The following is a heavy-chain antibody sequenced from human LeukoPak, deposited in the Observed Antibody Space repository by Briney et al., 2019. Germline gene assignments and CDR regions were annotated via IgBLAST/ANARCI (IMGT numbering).Heavy chain of an antibody. J-gene: IGHJ5*02. CDR3: ARNLKVAAAARWFDP. CDR1: GFTFSSYA. V-gene: IGHV3-23*01. D-gene: IGHD6-13*01. CDR2: ISGSGGST. Sequence: GGSLRLSCAASGFTFSSYAMSWVRQAPGKGLEWVSAISGSGGSTYYADSVKGRFTISRDNAKNSLYLQMNSLRAEDTAVYYCARNLKVAAAARWFDPWGQGTLVTVSS.